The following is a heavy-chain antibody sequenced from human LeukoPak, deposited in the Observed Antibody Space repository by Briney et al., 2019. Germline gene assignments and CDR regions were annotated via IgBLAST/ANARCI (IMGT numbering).Heavy chain of an antibody. CDR1: GFTFRGYG. J-gene: IGHJ6*04. V-gene: IGHV3-30*18. Sequence: AGGSLRLSCAASGFTFRGYGMHWVRHAPGKGLEWVAVISYDGRDKYYADSVKGRFTVSRDNSRNTLFLQMNSLRAEDTAVYYCAKDQFRPMVRGVITYYYHGMDVWGKGTTVTVSS. CDR2: ISYDGRDK. CDR3: AKDQFRPMVRGVITYYYHGMDV. D-gene: IGHD3-10*01.